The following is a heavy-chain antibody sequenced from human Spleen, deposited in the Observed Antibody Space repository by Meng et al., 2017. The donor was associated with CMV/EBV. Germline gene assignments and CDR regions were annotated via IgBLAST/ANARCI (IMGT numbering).Heavy chain of an antibody. CDR1: GFTFSSYW. D-gene: IGHD2-2*01. Sequence: GESLKISCAASGFTFSSYWMHWVRQAPGKGLVWVSRINSDGSTTDYADSVKGRFTISRDNAKITLYLQMNSLRTEDTAVYHCGSGSYCSSTSCYEDYWGQGTLVTVSS. CDR2: INSDGSTT. J-gene: IGHJ4*02. CDR3: GSGSYCSSTSCYEDY. V-gene: IGHV3-74*01.